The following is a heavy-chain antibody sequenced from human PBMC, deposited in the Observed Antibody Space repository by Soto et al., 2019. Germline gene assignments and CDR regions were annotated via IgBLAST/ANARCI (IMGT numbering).Heavy chain of an antibody. CDR2: ISGSGGTT. D-gene: IGHD4-17*01. Sequence: GGSLRLSCAASGFTFSIYAMSWVRQAPGKGLEWVSGISGSGGTTYFADSVKGRFTISRDNSKNTLYLQMNSLRAEDTAVYYCANEYLDYGGNSFDYWGQGTLVTVSS. CDR1: GFTFSIYA. J-gene: IGHJ4*02. CDR3: ANEYLDYGGNSFDY. V-gene: IGHV3-23*01.